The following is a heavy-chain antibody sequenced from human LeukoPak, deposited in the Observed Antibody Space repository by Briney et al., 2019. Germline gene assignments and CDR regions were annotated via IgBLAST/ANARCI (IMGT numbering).Heavy chain of an antibody. D-gene: IGHD1-20*01. V-gene: IGHV3-30*18. Sequence: GGSLRLSRAASGFTFSSYGMHWVRQAPGKGLEWVAVISYDGSNKYYADSVKGRFTISRDNSKNTLYLQMNSLRPEGTAVYYCAKSRHPYNWNDGAFFDYWGQGTLVTVSS. CDR2: ISYDGSNK. CDR1: GFTFSSYG. CDR3: AKSRHPYNWNDGAFFDY. J-gene: IGHJ4*02.